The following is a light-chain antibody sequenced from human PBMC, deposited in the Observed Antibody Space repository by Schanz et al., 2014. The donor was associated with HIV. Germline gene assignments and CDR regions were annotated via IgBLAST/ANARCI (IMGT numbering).Light chain of an antibody. CDR3: QSYDSSLSGSV. V-gene: IGLV1-44*01. Sequence: QSVLTQPPSASGTPGQRVTISCSGSSSNIGSNTVNWYQQLPGMAPKLLIYSNDQRPSGVPDRFSGSKSGTSASLAISGLQAEDEADYYCQSYDSSLSGSVFGGGTKVTVL. CDR1: SSNIGSNT. CDR2: SND. J-gene: IGLJ2*01.